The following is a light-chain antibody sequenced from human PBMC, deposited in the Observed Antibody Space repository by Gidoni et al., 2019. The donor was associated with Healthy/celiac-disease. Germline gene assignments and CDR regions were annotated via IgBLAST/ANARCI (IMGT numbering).Light chain of an antibody. V-gene: IGLV1-40*01. Sequence: QSVLTQPPSVSGAPGQRVTISCTGSSSNIGAGYDVHWYQQPPGTAPKLLIYGNSNRPSWVPDRFSGAKSGTSASLAITGLQAEDEADYYCQSYDSSLSGPYVFGTGTKVTVL. J-gene: IGLJ1*01. CDR1: SSNIGAGYD. CDR3: QSYDSSLSGPYV. CDR2: GNS.